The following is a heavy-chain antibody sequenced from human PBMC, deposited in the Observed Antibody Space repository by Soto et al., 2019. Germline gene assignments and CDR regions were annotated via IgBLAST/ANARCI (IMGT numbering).Heavy chain of an antibody. V-gene: IGHV3-30*18. CDR2: FSHDGRNT. J-gene: IGHJ4*02. D-gene: IGHD6-19*01. Sequence: PGGSLRLSCASSGFTFSDYAMHWVRQAPGKGLEWVAVFSHDGRNTHYADSVKGRFTISRDSSKNTVSLEMTSLRAEDTAVYYCAKGGRQWLVTSDFNYWGQGA. CDR1: GFTFSDYA. CDR3: AKGGRQWLVTSDFNY.